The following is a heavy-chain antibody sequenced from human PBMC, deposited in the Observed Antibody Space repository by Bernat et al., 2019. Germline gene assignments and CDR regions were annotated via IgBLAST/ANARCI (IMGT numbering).Heavy chain of an antibody. CDR2: ISGSGGST. CDR1: GFTFSSYA. D-gene: IGHD3-9*01. CDR3: ARAGIYDILTGYYNVGWFDP. J-gene: IGHJ5*02. V-gene: IGHV3-23*01. Sequence: EVQLLESGGGLVQPGGSLRLSCAASGFTFSSYAMSWVRQAPGKGLEWVSAISGSGGSTYYADSVKGRFTISRDNSKNTLYLQMNSLRAEDTAVYYCARAGIYDILTGYYNVGWFDPWGQGTLVTVSS.